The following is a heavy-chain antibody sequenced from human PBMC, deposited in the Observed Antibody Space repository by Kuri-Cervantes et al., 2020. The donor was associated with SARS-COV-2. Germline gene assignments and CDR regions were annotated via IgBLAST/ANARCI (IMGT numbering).Heavy chain of an antibody. J-gene: IGHJ5*02. D-gene: IGHD6-25*01. V-gene: IGHV3-66*01. CDR2: IYSGGST. CDR1: GFTVSSYY. Sequence: GESLKISCAASGFTVSSYYMSWVRQAPGKGLEWVSGIYSGGSTYYADSVKGRFTISRDNSKNTLYLQMNSLRTEDTAVYYCARVAKSGWIANNWFDPWGQGTLVTVSS. CDR3: ARVAKSGWIANNWFDP.